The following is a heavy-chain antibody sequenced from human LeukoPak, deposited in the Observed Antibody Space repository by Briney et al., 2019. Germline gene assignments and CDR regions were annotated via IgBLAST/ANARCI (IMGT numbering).Heavy chain of an antibody. CDR3: ARDSGHYFDY. D-gene: IGHD1-1*01. V-gene: IGHV3-33*07. J-gene: IGHJ4*02. Sequence: PGWSLRLSCAASGFTFSSYGMYWVRQAPGKGLEWVGVIWYDGIKKNYADSVKGRFTISRDNPKNTLHLQMNSLRAEDTAVYYCARDSGHYFDYWGQGTLVTVSS. CDR2: IWYDGIKK. CDR1: GFTFSSYG.